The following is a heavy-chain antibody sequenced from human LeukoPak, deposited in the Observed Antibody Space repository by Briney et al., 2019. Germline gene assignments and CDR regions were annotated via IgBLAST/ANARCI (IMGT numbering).Heavy chain of an antibody. CDR1: GGSFSGYY. V-gene: IGHV4-34*01. Sequence: SETLSLTCAVYGGSFSGYYWSWIRQPPGKGLEWIGSIYYSGSTYYNPSLKSRVTISVDTSKNQFSLKLSSVTAADTAVYYCAREDRGSYGLWLDPWGQGTLVTVSS. CDR2: IYYSGST. CDR3: AREDRGSYGLWLDP. D-gene: IGHD1-26*01. J-gene: IGHJ5*02.